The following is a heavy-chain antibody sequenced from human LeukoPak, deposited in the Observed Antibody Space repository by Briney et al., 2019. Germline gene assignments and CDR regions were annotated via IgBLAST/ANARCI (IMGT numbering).Heavy chain of an antibody. CDR1: GYRLSYYG. Sequence: ASVKVSCKASGYRLSYYGISWVRQAPGQGLEWMGWINAYTGNTNYAQKLQGRVTMTTDTSTSTAYMELRSLRSDDTAVYYCARSPAFEAFDIWGQGTMVTVSS. CDR3: ARSPAFEAFDI. V-gene: IGHV1-18*01. CDR2: INAYTGNT. J-gene: IGHJ3*02.